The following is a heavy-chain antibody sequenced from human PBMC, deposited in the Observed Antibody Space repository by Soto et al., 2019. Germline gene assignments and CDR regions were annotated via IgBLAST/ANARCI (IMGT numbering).Heavy chain of an antibody. CDR1: GFRFSSYG. V-gene: IGHV3-21*06. CDR2: ISSGSSYI. D-gene: IGHD3-10*01. J-gene: IGHJ6*02. Sequence: GGSLRLSCRTSGFRFSSYGMHWVRQAPGKGPERVSSISSGSSYIYYADSVKGRFTISRDNAKNSLYLQMNSLRAEDTAVYYCWRSSGGSGKLWNYYGMDVWGQGTTVTVSS. CDR3: WRSSGGSGKLWNYYGMDV.